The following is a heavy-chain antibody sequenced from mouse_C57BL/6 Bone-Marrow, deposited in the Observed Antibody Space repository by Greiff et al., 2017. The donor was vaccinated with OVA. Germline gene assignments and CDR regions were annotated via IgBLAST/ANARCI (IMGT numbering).Heavy chain of an antibody. CDR3: ARDERDYFFAY. V-gene: IGHV1-69*01. D-gene: IGHD1-1*01. CDR2: IDPSDSYT. CDR1: GYTFTSYW. Sequence: QVQLQQPGAELVMPGASVKLSCKASGYTFTSYWMHWVKQRPGQGLEWIGEIDPSDSYTNYNQKFKGKSTFTVDKSSSTAYMQLSSLTSEDSAVYYCARDERDYFFAYWGQGTLVTVSA. J-gene: IGHJ3*01.